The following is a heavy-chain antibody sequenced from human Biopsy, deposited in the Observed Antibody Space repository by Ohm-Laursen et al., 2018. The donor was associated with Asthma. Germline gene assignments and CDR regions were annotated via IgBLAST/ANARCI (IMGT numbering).Heavy chain of an antibody. CDR2: ITFDGGTQ. D-gene: IGHD6-13*01. V-gene: IGHV3-30-3*01. CDR1: GTHFGSYN. J-gene: IGHJ4*02. CDR3: SRDTLGYYFDI. Sequence: SLRLSCSACGTHFGSYNMHWARQAPGKGLEWVAVITFDGGTQHYGDSVKGRFTISRDNSKNMLFLQMNSLRAEDTAVYYCSRDTLGYYFDIWGQGTQVTVSS.